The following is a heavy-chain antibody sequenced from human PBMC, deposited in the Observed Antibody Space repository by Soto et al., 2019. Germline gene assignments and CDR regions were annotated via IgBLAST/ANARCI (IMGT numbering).Heavy chain of an antibody. V-gene: IGHV3-23*01. D-gene: IGHD2-15*01. J-gene: IGHJ3*02. Sequence: GGSLRLSCAASGSTFSSYAMSWVRQAPGKGLEWVSAISGSGGSTYYADSVKGRFTISRDNSKNTLYLQMNSLRAEDTAVYYCANGVTGYCSGGSCYRDAFDIWGQGTMVTVSS. CDR2: ISGSGGST. CDR3: ANGVTGYCSGGSCYRDAFDI. CDR1: GSTFSSYA.